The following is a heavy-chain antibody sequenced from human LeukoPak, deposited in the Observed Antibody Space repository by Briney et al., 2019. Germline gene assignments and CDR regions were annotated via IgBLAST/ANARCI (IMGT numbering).Heavy chain of an antibody. D-gene: IGHD6-19*01. V-gene: IGHV3-23*01. Sequence: GGSLRLSCAASGFTFSSYAMSWVRHAPGKGLEWVSALSGSGDSTYYADSVKGRFTISRDNSRNTLYLQMNSLRAEDTAVYYCAKDLRSIAVAGTLDYWGQGTLVTVSS. J-gene: IGHJ4*02. CDR2: LSGSGDST. CDR3: AKDLRSIAVAGTLDY. CDR1: GFTFSSYA.